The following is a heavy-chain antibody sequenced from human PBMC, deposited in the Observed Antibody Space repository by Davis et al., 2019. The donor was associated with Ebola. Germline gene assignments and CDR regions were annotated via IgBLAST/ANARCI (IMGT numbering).Heavy chain of an antibody. Sequence: HTSETLSLTCTVSGGSVSSGGYYWNWIRQPPGKGLVWVSRISSDGSSTSYADPGKGRFTISRDNAKNTLYLQMNSLRGDDTAVYYCARVQAYYDSSGYYSDAFDIWGQGTMVTVSS. D-gene: IGHD3-22*01. CDR3: ARVQAYYDSSGYYSDAFDI. V-gene: IGHV3-74*01. J-gene: IGHJ3*02. CDR2: ISSDGSST. CDR1: GGSVSSGGYY.